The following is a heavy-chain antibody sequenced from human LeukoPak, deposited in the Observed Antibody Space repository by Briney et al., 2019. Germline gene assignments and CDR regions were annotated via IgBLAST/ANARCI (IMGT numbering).Heavy chain of an antibody. J-gene: IGHJ4*02. Sequence: ASVKVSCKASGGTFSSYGISWVRQAPGQGLEWMGWISAYNGNTNYAQKLQGRVTMTTDTSTSTAYIELRSLRSDDTAVYYCARQGGAVAYLFDYWGQGTLVTVSS. V-gene: IGHV1-18*01. CDR3: ARQGGAVAYLFDY. CDR1: GGTFSSYG. D-gene: IGHD6-19*01. CDR2: ISAYNGNT.